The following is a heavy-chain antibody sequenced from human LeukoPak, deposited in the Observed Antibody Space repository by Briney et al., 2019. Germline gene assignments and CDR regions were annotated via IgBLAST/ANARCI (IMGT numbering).Heavy chain of an antibody. V-gene: IGHV3-23*01. D-gene: IGHD2-21*01. J-gene: IGHJ4*01. CDR1: GFPLSSYA. CDR3: ARAPVTSCRGAYCYPFDY. CDR2: TSSSDAGT. Sequence: GGSLRLSCAASGFPLSSYAMSWVRQAPGKGLEWVSATSSSDAGTYHADSVRYRFTIPSDNSQNTLYLQMNSLRLEDAAVYFCARAPVTSCRGAYCYPFDYWGQGTQVTVSS.